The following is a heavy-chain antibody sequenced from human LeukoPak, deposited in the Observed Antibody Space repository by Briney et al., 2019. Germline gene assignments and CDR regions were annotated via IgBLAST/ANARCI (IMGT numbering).Heavy chain of an antibody. V-gene: IGHV3-23*01. J-gene: IGHJ4*02. D-gene: IGHD3-16*01. CDR2: ISGSGGTT. Sequence: GGSLRLSCAASGFTFSSYWMHWVRQAPGKGLVWVSAISGSGGTTYYADSVKGRLTTSRDNAKNTLYLQMNSLRAEDTAIYYCAKGGESWTYYFDYWGQGTLVTVSS. CDR1: GFTFSSYW. CDR3: AKGGESWTYYFDY.